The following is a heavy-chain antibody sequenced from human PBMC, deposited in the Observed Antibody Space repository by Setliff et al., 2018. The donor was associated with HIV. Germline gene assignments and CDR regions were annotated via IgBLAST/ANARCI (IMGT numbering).Heavy chain of an antibody. Sequence: GESLKISCEASGFTFTDYYVTWIRQAPGKGLEWVSYISSSGASVYYADSVQGRFTISRDNAENSVYLQMNSLRVEDSAVYYCARRNGREPHLGLDYWGQGTLVTVSS. V-gene: IGHV3-11*01. CDR3: ARRNGREPHLGLDY. D-gene: IGHD1-26*01. CDR1: GFTFTDYY. CDR2: ISSSGASV. J-gene: IGHJ4*02.